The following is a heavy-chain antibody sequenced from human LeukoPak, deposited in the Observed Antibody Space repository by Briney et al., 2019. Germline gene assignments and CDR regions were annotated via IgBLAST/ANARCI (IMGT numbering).Heavy chain of an antibody. V-gene: IGHV4-39*01. D-gene: IGHD1-14*01. CDR1: GGSISGTINY. Sequence: SETLSLTCTVSGGSISGTINYWGWIRQPPGKGLEWIGSIYYSGSTYYNPSLKSRVTISLDTSKNQLSLRLNSVTAADTAVYYCARHNPYFDYWGQGTLVTVSS. CDR2: IYYSGST. J-gene: IGHJ4*02. CDR3: ARHNPYFDY.